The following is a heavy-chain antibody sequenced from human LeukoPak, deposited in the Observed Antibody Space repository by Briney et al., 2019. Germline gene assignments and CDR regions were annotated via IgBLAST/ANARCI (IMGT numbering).Heavy chain of an antibody. Sequence: GGSLRLSCAASGFTFSSYGMHWVRQAPGKGLEWVAAIWYDGSNKYHADSVKGRFTISRDNSKNTLYLQMNSLRAEDTAVYYCVRGPYGSGSYRWGQGTLVTVS. CDR2: IWYDGSNK. CDR1: GFTFSSYG. CDR3: VRGPYGSGSYR. D-gene: IGHD3-10*01. J-gene: IGHJ4*02. V-gene: IGHV3-33*01.